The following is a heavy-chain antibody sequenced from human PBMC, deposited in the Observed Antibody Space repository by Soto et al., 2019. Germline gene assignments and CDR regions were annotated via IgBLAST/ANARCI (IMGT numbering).Heavy chain of an antibody. CDR2: IYSSGST. J-gene: IGHJ5*02. V-gene: IGHV4-4*07. Sequence: KASETLSLTCTVSGGSISSYYWSWIRQSAGKGLEWIGRIYSSGSTNYNPSLTSRVTMSVDTSKNHFSLILSSVTAADTAVYYCARAGQSGNSDRFDPWGQGTLVTVSS. CDR3: ARAGQSGNSDRFDP. CDR1: GGSISSYY. D-gene: IGHD4-4*01.